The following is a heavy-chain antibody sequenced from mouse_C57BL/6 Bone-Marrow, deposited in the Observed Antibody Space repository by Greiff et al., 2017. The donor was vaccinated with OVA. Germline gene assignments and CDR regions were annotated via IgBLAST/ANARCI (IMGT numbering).Heavy chain of an antibody. CDR1: EYEFPSLD. J-gene: IGHJ3*01. V-gene: IGHV5-2*01. Sequence: EVQLQQSGGGLVQPGESLTLSCESNEYEFPSLDMSWVRKPPEKRLELVAAINSDVGTTYYPDTMERRFIISRDNTKKTLYLQMSSLSAEDTALYYCARHGYYRGDGLAYWGQGTLVTVSA. D-gene: IGHD2-12*01. CDR3: ARHGYYRGDGLAY. CDR2: INSDVGTT.